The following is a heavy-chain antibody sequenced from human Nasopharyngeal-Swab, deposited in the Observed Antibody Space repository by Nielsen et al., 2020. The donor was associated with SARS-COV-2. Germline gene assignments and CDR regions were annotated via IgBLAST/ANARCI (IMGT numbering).Heavy chain of an antibody. D-gene: IGHD6-25*01. CDR3: ARDPRGPDY. CDR1: GYTFTSYG. J-gene: IGHJ4*02. CDR2: ISAYNCRT. V-gene: IGHV1-18*01. Sequence: ASVKVSCKASGYTFTSYGISWVRQAPGQGLEWMGWISAYNCRTYYAQKFQGRVTMTTDTSPSTAYMDLRSLRSDDTAVYYCARDPRGPDYWGQGTLVTVSS.